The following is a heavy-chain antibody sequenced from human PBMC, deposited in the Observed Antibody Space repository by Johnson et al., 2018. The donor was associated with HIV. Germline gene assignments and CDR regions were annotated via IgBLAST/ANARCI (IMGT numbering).Heavy chain of an antibody. D-gene: IGHD7-27*01. CDR3: ATAELGWTGVGAFDI. CDR2: IKQDGSEK. Sequence: VQLVESGGGLVQPGGSLRLSCAASGFTFSDHYMSWIRQAPGKGLEWVANIKQDGSEKYYVDSVKGRFTISRDNAKNSLYLQMNSLRAEDTAVYYCATAELGWTGVGAFDIWGQGTMVTVSS. V-gene: IGHV3-7*01. CDR1: GFTFSDHY. J-gene: IGHJ3*02.